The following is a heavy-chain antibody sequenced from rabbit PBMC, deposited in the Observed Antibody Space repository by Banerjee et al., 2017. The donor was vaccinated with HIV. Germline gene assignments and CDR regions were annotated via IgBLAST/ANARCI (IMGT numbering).Heavy chain of an antibody. D-gene: IGHD4-2*01. CDR2: IYTGSSGRT. Sequence: QEQLVESGGGLVQPEGSLTLTCTASGFSFSSHWMSWVRQAPGKGLEWIGYIYTGSSGRTDYASWAKGRVTSSKRTSRKTVTRKRNRRTEEEKEHEGGARLWDLWGQGTLGTVS. V-gene: IGHV1S45*01. CDR3: ARLWDL. J-gene: IGHJ3*01. CDR1: GFSFSSHW.